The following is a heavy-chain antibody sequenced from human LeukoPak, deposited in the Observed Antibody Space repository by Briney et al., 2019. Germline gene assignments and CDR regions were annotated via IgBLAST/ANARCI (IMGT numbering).Heavy chain of an antibody. V-gene: IGHV3-30*02. Sequence: PGGSLRLSCAASGFTFSNYWMHWVRQAPGKGLEWVAFIRYDGSNKYYADSVKGRFTISRDNSKNTLYLQMNSLRAEDTAVYYCAAMVRGTFDYWGQGTLVTVSS. J-gene: IGHJ4*02. CDR1: GFTFSNYW. CDR2: IRYDGSNK. CDR3: AAMVRGTFDY. D-gene: IGHD3-10*01.